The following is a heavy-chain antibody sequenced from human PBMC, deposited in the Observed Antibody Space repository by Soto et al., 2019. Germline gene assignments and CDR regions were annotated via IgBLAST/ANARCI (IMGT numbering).Heavy chain of an antibody. CDR3: ARGIATGQLDP. Sequence: ASVKVSCKASGYTLTRYTMNWVRQAPGQRLEWMGWINPDNGNTKSSQKFQDRVIITRATSASTAYMDLSSLRSEATALFYCARGIATGQLDPWGQGTLVTVSS. D-gene: IGHD2-15*01. J-gene: IGHJ5*02. CDR2: INPDNGNT. V-gene: IGHV1-3*01. CDR1: GYTLTRYT.